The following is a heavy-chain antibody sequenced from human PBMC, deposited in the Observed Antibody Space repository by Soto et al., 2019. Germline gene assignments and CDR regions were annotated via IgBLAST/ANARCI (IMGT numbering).Heavy chain of an antibody. D-gene: IGHD2-15*01. CDR3: ARDAQYCSGGSCYPVYYFDY. Sequence: SLRLSCAASGFTFSSYGMHWVRQAPGKGVEWVAVIWYDGSNKYYADSVKGRFTISRDNSKNTLYLQMNSLRAEDTAVYYCARDAQYCSGGSCYPVYYFDYWAQGTLVTVSS. J-gene: IGHJ4*02. CDR2: IWYDGSNK. V-gene: IGHV3-33*01. CDR1: GFTFSSYG.